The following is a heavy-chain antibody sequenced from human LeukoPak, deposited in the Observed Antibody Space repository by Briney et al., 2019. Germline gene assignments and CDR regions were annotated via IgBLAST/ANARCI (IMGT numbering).Heavy chain of an antibody. J-gene: IGHJ6*03. Sequence: ASVKVSCKASGYTFTGYYMHRVRQAPGQGLEWMGWINPNSGGTNYAQKFQGRVTMTRDTSISTAYMELSRLRSDDTAVYYCARGSGFGESHYYYYYYMDVWGKGTTVTVSS. D-gene: IGHD3-10*01. CDR1: GYTFTGYY. CDR2: INPNSGGT. CDR3: ARGSGFGESHYYYYYYMDV. V-gene: IGHV1-2*02.